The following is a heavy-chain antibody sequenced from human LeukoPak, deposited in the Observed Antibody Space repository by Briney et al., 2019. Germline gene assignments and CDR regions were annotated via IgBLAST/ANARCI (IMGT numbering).Heavy chain of an antibody. D-gene: IGHD1-1*01. Sequence: GGSLRLSCAASGFTVSSNHMSWVRQAPGKGLEWVSVIYSGGSTDYADSVKGRFTISRDNSRNTLYLQMNSLRAEDTAVYHCARGPAGYNWGQGTLVTVSS. CDR1: GFTVSSNH. V-gene: IGHV3-53*01. CDR3: ARGPAGYN. J-gene: IGHJ4*02. CDR2: IYSGGST.